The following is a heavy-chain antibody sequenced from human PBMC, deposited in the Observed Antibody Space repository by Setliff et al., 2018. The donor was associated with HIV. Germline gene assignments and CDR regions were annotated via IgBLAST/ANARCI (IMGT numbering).Heavy chain of an antibody. J-gene: IGHJ4*02. CDR3: ARVRLTMIMVVDYFDQ. D-gene: IGHD3-22*01. V-gene: IGHV4-28*03. Sequence: SETLSLTCALSGYSITSGYYWGWIRQPPGKGLEWVGHIYSTGDTNYNPSLKSRVTLSADTSKNQLSLSLTSVTAADTAVYYCARVRLTMIMVVDYFDQWGQGTLVTVSS. CDR2: IYSTGDT. CDR1: GYSITSGYY.